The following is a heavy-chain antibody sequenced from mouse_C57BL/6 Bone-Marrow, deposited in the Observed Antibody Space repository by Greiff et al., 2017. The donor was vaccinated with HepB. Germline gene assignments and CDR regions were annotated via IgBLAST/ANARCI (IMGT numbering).Heavy chain of an antibody. V-gene: IGHV1-85*01. D-gene: IGHD1-1*01. CDR3: AYYYGSSYWYFDV. CDR1: GYTFTSYD. Sequence: QVQLQQSGPELVKPGASVKLSCKASGYTFTSYDINWVKQRPGQGLEWIGRIYPRDGSTKYNEKFKGKATLTVDTSSSTAYMELHSLTSEDSAVYFCAYYYGSSYWYFDVWGTGTTVTVSS. J-gene: IGHJ1*03. CDR2: IYPRDGST.